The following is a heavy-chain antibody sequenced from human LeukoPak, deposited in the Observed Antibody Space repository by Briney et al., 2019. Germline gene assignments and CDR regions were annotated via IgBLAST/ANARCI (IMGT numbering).Heavy chain of an antibody. CDR2: IYHSGST. J-gene: IGHJ5*02. D-gene: IGHD3-3*01. CDR1: GGSISSYY. CDR3: ARVLADFWSGYLVVSWFDP. V-gene: IGHV4-38-2*02. Sequence: SETLSLTCTVSGGSISSYYWSWIRQPPGKGLEWIGSIYHSGSTYYNPSLKSRVTISVDTSKNQFSLKLSSVTAADTAVYYCARVLADFWSGYLVVSWFDPWGQGTLVTVSS.